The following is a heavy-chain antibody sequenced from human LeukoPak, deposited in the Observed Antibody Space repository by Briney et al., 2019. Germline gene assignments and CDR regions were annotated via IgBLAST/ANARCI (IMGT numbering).Heavy chain of an antibody. J-gene: IGHJ5*02. V-gene: IGHV3-9*01. Sequence: GRSLRLSCAASGSTFDDYAMHWVRHAPGKGLEWVSGISWNSGSIGYADSVKGRFTISRDNAKNSLYLQMNSLRAEDTALYYCVKDGYGGNLLTYNWFDPWGQGTLVTVSS. D-gene: IGHD4-23*01. CDR2: ISWNSGSI. CDR1: GSTFDDYA. CDR3: VKDGYGGNLLTYNWFDP.